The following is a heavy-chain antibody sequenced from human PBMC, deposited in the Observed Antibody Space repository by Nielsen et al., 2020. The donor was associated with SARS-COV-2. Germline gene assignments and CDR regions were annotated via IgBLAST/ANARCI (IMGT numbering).Heavy chain of an antibody. V-gene: IGHV1-18*01. Sequence: ASVKVSCKASGYTFTSYGISWVRQAPGQGLEWMGWISAYNGNTNYAQKLQGRVTMTTDTSTSTAYVELRSLRSDDTAVYYCAREWGLVGGYYFDYWGQGTLVTVSS. D-gene: IGHD1-26*01. CDR2: ISAYNGNT. J-gene: IGHJ4*02. CDR3: AREWGLVGGYYFDY. CDR1: GYTFTSYG.